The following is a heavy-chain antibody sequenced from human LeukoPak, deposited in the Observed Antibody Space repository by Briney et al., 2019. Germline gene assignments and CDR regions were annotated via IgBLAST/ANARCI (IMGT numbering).Heavy chain of an antibody. CDR2: IGTGIYTT. D-gene: IGHD2-2*02. CDR3: ARGPTHIPST. J-gene: IGHJ4*02. V-gene: IGHV3-48*01. Sequence: GGSLSLSCAAYASTVSSSCLNCVSQAPGKGLEWISYIGTGIYTTFYADSVRGRFTISRDNAKNSLYLQMNSLRAEDTAVYYCARGPTHIPSTWGQGTLVTVSS. CDR1: ASTVSSSC.